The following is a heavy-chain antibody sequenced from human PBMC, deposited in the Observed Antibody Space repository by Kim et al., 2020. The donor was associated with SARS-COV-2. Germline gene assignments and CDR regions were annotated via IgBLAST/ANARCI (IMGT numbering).Heavy chain of an antibody. CDR3: ARRRIAGAFDI. V-gene: IGHV1-46*01. Sequence: ASVKVSCKASGYTFTSYYMHWVRQAPGQGLEWMGIINPSGGSTNYAQKFQGRVTMTRDTSTSTVYMELSSLRSEDTAVYYCARRRIAGAFDIWGQGTMVTVSS. J-gene: IGHJ3*02. CDR2: INPSGGST. CDR1: GYTFTSYY. D-gene: IGHD6-13*01.